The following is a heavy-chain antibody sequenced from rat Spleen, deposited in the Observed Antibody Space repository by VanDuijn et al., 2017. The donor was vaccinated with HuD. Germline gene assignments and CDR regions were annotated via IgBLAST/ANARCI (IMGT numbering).Heavy chain of an antibody. V-gene: IGHV5-29*01. CDR2: ISYDGSNT. CDR3: TRARNYPGLRHYFDY. Sequence: EVQLVESDGGLVQPGRSLKLSCAASGFTFSDYYMAWVRQAPTKGLEWVATISYDGSNTYYPDSVKGRFTISRDNAKSTLYLQMNSLRSEDTATYYCTRARNYPGLRHYFDYWGQGVMVTVSS. CDR1: GFTFSDYY. D-gene: IGHD1-4*01. J-gene: IGHJ2*01.